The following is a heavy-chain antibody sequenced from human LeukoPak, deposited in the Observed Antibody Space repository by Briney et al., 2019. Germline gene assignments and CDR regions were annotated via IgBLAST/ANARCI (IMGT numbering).Heavy chain of an antibody. CDR3: ARLRYDILTGYNYYYYGMDV. D-gene: IGHD3-9*01. V-gene: IGHV4-59*01. J-gene: IGHJ6*02. CDR2: IYYSGST. Sequence: PSETLSLTCTVSGGSISSYYWSWLRQPPGKGLEWIGYIYYSGSTNYNPSLKSRVTISVDTSKNQFSLKLSSVTAADTAVYYCARLRYDILTGYNYYYYGMDVWGQGTTVTVSS. CDR1: GGSISSYY.